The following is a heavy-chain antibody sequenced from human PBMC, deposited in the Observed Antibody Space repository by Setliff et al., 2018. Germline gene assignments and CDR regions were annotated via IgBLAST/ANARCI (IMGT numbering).Heavy chain of an antibody. Sequence: TLSLTCTASGGSISSGDYYWSWIRQPPGKGLEWLALIYWNDDKRYSPSLKSRLTITKDTSKNQVVLTMTNMDPVDTATYYCAHKYGDYVRYFQHWGQGTLVTVSS. CDR3: AHKYGDYVRYFQH. V-gene: IGHV2-5*01. J-gene: IGHJ1*01. CDR1: GGSISSGDYY. D-gene: IGHD4-17*01. CDR2: IYWNDDK.